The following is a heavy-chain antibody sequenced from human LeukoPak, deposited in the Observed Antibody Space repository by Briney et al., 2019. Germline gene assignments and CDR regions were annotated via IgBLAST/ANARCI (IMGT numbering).Heavy chain of an antibody. J-gene: IGHJ4*02. CDR3: AKEGSNGDFDY. D-gene: IGHD1-26*01. CDR2: ISYDGSNK. V-gene: IGHV3-30*18. Sequence: PGGSLRFSCAASGFTFSSYDMHWVRQAPGKGLEWVTVISYDGSNKYYGDSVKGRFTTSRDNSKNTLYLKMNSLRAEDTAVYYCAKEGSNGDFDYWGQGTLVTVSS. CDR1: GFTFSSYD.